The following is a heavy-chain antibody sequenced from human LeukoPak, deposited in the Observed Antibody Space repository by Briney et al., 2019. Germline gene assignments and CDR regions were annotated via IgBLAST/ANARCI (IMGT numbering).Heavy chain of an antibody. CDR3: AKAGNYRVDD. Sequence: GGSLRLSCALSGFTFSSTWMHWVRQAPGEGLVWVSRINTDGSTTNYADSVKGRFTISRDNAENTLYLQMNSLRAEDRAVYYCAKAGNYRVDDWGQGTLVTVSS. J-gene: IGHJ4*02. V-gene: IGHV3-74*01. D-gene: IGHD4-11*01. CDR2: INTDGSTT. CDR1: GFTFSSTW.